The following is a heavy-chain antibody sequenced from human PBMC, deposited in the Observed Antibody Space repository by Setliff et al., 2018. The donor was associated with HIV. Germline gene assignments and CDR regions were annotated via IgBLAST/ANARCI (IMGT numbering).Heavy chain of an antibody. V-gene: IGHV5-51*01. D-gene: IGHD1-1*01. CDR3: VRRTWSDVRMDP. Sequence: PGESLKISCKGSGYSFTSYWIGWVRQMPGKGLEWMGIIYPGDSDTRYSPSFQGQVTISVDTSITTVYLQWSSLKASDSAMYYCVRRTWSDVRMDPWGQGTLVTVSS. CDR1: GYSFTSYW. J-gene: IGHJ5*02. CDR2: IYPGDSDT.